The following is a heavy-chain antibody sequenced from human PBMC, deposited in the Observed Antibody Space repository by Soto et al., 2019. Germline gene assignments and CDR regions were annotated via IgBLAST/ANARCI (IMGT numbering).Heavy chain of an antibody. D-gene: IGHD1-26*01. CDR3: APRPGASYSERLDA. V-gene: IGHV2-5*02. J-gene: IGHJ5*02. CDR2: IYWDDDK. Sequence: QITLKESGPTLVKPTQTLTLTCTFSGFSLSTSGVNVGWIRQPPGKALEWLALIYWDDDKLYSPSLKSRLTITKDTSKNQVVLSMTNIDPVDTATYYCAPRPGASYSERLDAWGQGTLVTVSS. CDR1: GFSLSTSGVN.